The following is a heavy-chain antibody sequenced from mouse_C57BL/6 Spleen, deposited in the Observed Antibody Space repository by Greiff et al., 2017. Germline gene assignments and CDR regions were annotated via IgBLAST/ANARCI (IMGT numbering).Heavy chain of an antibody. J-gene: IGHJ4*01. V-gene: IGHV1-81*01. CDR2: IYPRSGNT. CDR1: GYTFTSYG. D-gene: IGHD2-5*01. Sequence: QVQLQQSGAELARPGASVTLSCKASGYTFTSYGISWVKQRTGQGLEWIGEIYPRSGNTYYNEKFKGKATLTADKSSSTAYMELRSLTSEDSAVYFCVYYSNDRYYAMDYWGQGTSVTVSS. CDR3: VYYSNDRYYAMDY.